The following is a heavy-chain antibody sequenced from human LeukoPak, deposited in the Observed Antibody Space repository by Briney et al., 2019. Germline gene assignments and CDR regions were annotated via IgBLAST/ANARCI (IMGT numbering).Heavy chain of an antibody. J-gene: IGHJ4*02. V-gene: IGHV3-21*01. D-gene: IGHD6-19*01. CDR3: ARVRSGWYYFDY. CDR1: GFTFSSYS. CDR2: ISSSSSYI. Sequence: GGSLRLSCAASGFTFSSYSMNWVRQAPGKGLEWVSSISSSSSYIYYADSVKGRFTISRDNAKNSLYLQMNSLRAEDTAVYYCARVRSGWYYFDYWGKGTLVTVSS.